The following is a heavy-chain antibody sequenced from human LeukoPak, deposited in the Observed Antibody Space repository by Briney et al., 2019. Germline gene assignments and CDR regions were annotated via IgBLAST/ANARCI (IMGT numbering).Heavy chain of an antibody. CDR1: GYTFTGYW. J-gene: IGHJ6*03. Sequence: ASVKVSCKAFGYTFTGYWMHWVRQAPGQGPEWMGVISPSGGSTIYAQKFKGRVTLTRDMSTSTDYLELSSLRSEDTAVYYCARVRYYGPRYYYMDVWGKGTTVTISS. D-gene: IGHD3-10*01. CDR3: ARVRYYGPRYYYMDV. V-gene: IGHV1-46*01. CDR2: ISPSGGST.